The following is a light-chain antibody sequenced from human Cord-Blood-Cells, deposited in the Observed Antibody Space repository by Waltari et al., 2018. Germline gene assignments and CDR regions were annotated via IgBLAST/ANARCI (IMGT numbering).Light chain of an antibody. CDR3: CSYAGSSTWV. CDR2: EVS. J-gene: IGLJ3*02. V-gene: IGLV2-23*02. CDR1: SSDVGRYNL. Sequence: QSALTQPASVSGSPGQAITISCPGTSSDVGRYNLVPWYQQHPGKDPKLMIYEVSKRPSWVSNRFSGSKSGNTASLTISGLQAEDEADYYCCSYAGSSTWVFGGGTKLTVL.